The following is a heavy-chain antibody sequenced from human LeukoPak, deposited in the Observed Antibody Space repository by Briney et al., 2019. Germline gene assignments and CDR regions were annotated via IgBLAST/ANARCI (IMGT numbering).Heavy chain of an antibody. D-gene: IGHD1-26*01. CDR1: GFTVSSNY. V-gene: IGHV3-53*01. CDR2: IYSGGST. CDR3: ARDKELLDAFDI. Sequence: AGGSLRLSCAASGFTVSSNYMSWVRQAPGKGLEWVSVIYSGGSTYYADSVKGRFTISRDNSKNTLYLQMNSLRAEDTAVYYCARDKELLDAFDIWGQGTMVTVSS. J-gene: IGHJ3*02.